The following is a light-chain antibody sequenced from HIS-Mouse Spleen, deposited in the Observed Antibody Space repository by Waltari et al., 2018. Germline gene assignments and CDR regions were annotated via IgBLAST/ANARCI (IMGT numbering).Light chain of an antibody. CDR2: KAS. V-gene: IGKV1-5*03. J-gene: IGKJ4*01. CDR1: QSISSW. Sequence: DIQMTQSPSTLSASVGDRVTITCRASQSISSWLAWYQQKPGKAPKLLIYKASSLESGVPSRFSGSGSGTEFTLTISSLQPDDFATFYCQQYNSYSLTFGGGTKVEIK. CDR3: QQYNSYSLT.